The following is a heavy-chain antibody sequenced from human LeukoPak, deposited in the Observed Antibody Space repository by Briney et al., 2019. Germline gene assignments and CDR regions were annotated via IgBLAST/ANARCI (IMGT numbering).Heavy chain of an antibody. V-gene: IGHV3-33*01. CDR1: GFTFSSYG. J-gene: IGHJ4*02. CDR3: ARDHSYYGSGSYSGPGY. Sequence: PGRSLRLSCAASGFTFSSYGVHWVRQAPGKGLEWVAVIWYDGSNKYYADSVKGRFTISRDNSKNTLYLQMNSLRAEDTAVYYCARDHSYYGSGSYSGPGYWGQGTLVTVSS. CDR2: IWYDGSNK. D-gene: IGHD3-10*01.